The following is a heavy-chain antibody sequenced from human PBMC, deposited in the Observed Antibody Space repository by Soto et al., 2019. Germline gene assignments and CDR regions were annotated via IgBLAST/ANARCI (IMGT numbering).Heavy chain of an antibody. CDR1: GFTFSMFS. V-gene: IGHV3-64D*06. J-gene: IGHJ5*02. CDR2: ISSNGDST. Sequence: GGSLRLSCSASGFTFSMFSMHWVRQAPGKGLEYVSGISSNGDSTYYADSVKGRFTISRDNSKNTLYLHMSSLRAADTAVYYCVHRRSTVQSTDTWGQGTMVTVSS. CDR3: VHRRSTVQSTDT. D-gene: IGHD4-17*01.